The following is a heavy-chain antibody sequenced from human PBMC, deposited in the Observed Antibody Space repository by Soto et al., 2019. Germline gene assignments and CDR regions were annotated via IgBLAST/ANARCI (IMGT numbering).Heavy chain of an antibody. CDR3: ARDQWKYSSSWYPDDAFDI. CDR2: INPNSGGT. CDR1: GYTFTGYY. V-gene: IGHV1-2*02. D-gene: IGHD6-13*01. J-gene: IGHJ3*02. Sequence: ASVRVSCKASGYTFTGYYMHWVRQAPGQGLEWMGWINPNSGGTNYAQKFQGRVTMTRDTSISTAYMELSRLRSDDTAVYYCARDQWKYSSSWYPDDAFDIWGQGTMVTVSS.